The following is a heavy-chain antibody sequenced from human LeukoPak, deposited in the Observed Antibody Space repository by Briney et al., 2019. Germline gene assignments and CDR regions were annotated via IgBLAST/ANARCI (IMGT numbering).Heavy chain of an antibody. CDR1: GGSISSYY. J-gene: IGHJ4*02. CDR3: ARGRIYYDSTGYQA. CDR2: IYYSGST. D-gene: IGHD3-22*01. V-gene: IGHV4-59*01. Sequence: SETLSLTCTVSGGSISSYYWSWIRQPPGRGLEWIGHIYYSGSTKYNPSLKNRVTISVDTSKNQFSLKLSSVTAADTALYYCARGRIYYDSTGYQAWGQGTLVTVSS.